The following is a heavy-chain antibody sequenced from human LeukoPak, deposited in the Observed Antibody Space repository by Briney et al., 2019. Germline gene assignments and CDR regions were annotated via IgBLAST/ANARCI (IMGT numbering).Heavy chain of an antibody. D-gene: IGHD6-13*01. CDR1: GGTFSSYA. J-gene: IGHJ4*02. CDR3: ARDRSGGLAAAGTYDY. V-gene: IGHV1-69*13. CDR2: IIPIFGTA. Sequence: ASVKVSCKASGGTFSSYAISWVRQAPGQGLEWMGGIIPIFGTANYAQKFQGRVTITADESTSTAYMELSSLRSEDTAVYYCARDRSGGLAAAGTYDYWGQGTLVTVSS.